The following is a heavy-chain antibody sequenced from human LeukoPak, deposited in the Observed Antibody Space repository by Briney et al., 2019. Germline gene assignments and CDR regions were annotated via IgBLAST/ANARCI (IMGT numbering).Heavy chain of an antibody. CDR1: GFTFSNAW. CDR3: AKGSRYFYGSGSCLDAFDI. J-gene: IGHJ3*02. V-gene: IGHV3-15*01. CDR2: IKSKTDGGTT. D-gene: IGHD3-10*01. Sequence: GGSLRLSCAASGFTFSNAWMSWVRQAPGKGLEWVGRIKSKTDGGTTDYAAPVKGRFTISRDDSKNTLYLQMNSLRAEDTAVYYCAKGSRYFYGSGSCLDAFDIWGQGTMVTVSS.